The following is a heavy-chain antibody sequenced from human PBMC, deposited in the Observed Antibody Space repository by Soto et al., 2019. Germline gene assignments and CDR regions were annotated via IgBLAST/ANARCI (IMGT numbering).Heavy chain of an antibody. Sequence: PSETLSLTCAVYCGSFSGYYWSWIRQPPGKGLEWIGEINHSGSTNYNPSLKSRVTISVDTSKNQFSLKLSSVTAADTAVYYCARKMPTMIVVVIQNWFDPWGQGTLVTVSS. D-gene: IGHD3-22*01. CDR1: CGSFSGYY. J-gene: IGHJ5*02. V-gene: IGHV4-34*01. CDR3: ARKMPTMIVVVIQNWFDP. CDR2: INHSGST.